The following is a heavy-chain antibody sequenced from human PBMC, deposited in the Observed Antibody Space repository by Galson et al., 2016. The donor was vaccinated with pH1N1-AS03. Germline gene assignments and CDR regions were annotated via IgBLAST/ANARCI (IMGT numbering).Heavy chain of an antibody. D-gene: IGHD6-19*01. CDR3: ARDGPPQGISVAGSFDF. CDR2: ISTSSSSI. V-gene: IGHV3-21*01. Sequence: LRLSCAASGFPFSGYSMNWVRQAPGKGLEWVSFISTSSSSIYYADSVKGRFTVSRDNARNLLYLQMNSLRDEDTAVYYCARDGPPQGISVAGSFDFWGQGTLVTVSS. CDR1: GFPFSGYS. J-gene: IGHJ4*02.